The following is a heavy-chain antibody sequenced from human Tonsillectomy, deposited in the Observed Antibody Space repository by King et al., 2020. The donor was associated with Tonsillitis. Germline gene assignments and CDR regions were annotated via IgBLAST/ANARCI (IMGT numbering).Heavy chain of an antibody. V-gene: IGHV3-23*04. CDR2: ISASGDRT. D-gene: IGHD1-26*01. CDR1: GFTFSSYA. CDR3: AKGPGGTYSVIDY. Sequence: VQLVESGGGLVQPGGSLRLSCAASGFTFSSYAMSWVRQAPGKGLEWVSYISASGDRTYNADSVKGRFTISRDNSKNTLFLQMNSLRAEDTAVYYCAKGPGGTYSVIDYWGQGTLVTVSS. J-gene: IGHJ4*02.